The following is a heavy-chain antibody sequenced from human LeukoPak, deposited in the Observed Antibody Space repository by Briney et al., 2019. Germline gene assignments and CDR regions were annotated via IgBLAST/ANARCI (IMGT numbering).Heavy chain of an antibody. V-gene: IGHV5-51*01. CDR1: GYSFTSYW. J-gene: IGHJ6*02. CDR3: ARQAPYDSSGYFGMDV. CDR2: IYPGDSDT. Sequence: GESLKISCKDSGYSFTSYWIGWVRQMPGKGLEWMGIIYPGDSDTRYSPSFQGQVTISADKSISTAYLQWSSLKASDTAMYYCARQAPYDSSGYFGMDVWGQGTTVTVSS. D-gene: IGHD3-22*01.